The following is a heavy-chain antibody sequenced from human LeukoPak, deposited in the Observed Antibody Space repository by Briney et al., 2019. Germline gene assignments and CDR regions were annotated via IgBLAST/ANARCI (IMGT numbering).Heavy chain of an antibody. CDR3: AKDGRLWFGELSSYYYYMDV. Sequence: PGRSLRLSCAASGFTFSSYGMHWVRQAPGKGLEWVAFIRYDGSNKYYAGSVKGRFTISRDNSKNTLYLQMNSLRAEDTAVYYCAKDGRLWFGELSSYYYYMDVWGKGTTVTISS. D-gene: IGHD3-10*01. J-gene: IGHJ6*03. CDR2: IRYDGSNK. V-gene: IGHV3-30*02. CDR1: GFTFSSYG.